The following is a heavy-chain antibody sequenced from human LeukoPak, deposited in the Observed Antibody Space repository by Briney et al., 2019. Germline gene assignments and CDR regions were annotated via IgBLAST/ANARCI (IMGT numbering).Heavy chain of an antibody. CDR3: ARERGGILAAPTYYFDY. V-gene: IGHV4-61*02. CDR2: IYTSGST. CDR1: GGSISSGSYC. J-gene: IGHJ4*02. Sequence: PSQTLSLTCTVSGGSISSGSYCWSWIRQPAGKGLEWIGRIYTSGSTNYNPSLKSRVTISVDTSKNQFSLKLSSVTAADTAVYYCARERGGILAAPTYYFDYWGQGTLVTVSS. D-gene: IGHD2-15*01.